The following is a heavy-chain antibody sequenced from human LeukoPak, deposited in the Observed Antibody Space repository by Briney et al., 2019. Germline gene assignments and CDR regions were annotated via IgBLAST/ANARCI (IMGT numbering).Heavy chain of an antibody. CDR2: ISSSSSYI. V-gene: IGHV3-21*04. CDR1: GFTFSSYS. J-gene: IGHJ4*02. CDR3: AREITMVRGVIPYFDY. D-gene: IGHD3-10*01. Sequence: PGGSLRLSCAASGFTFSSYSMNWVRQAPGKGLEWVSSISSSSSYIYYADSVKGRFTISRDNAKNSLYLQMNSLRAEDTAVYYCAREITMVRGVIPYFDYWGQGTLVTVSS.